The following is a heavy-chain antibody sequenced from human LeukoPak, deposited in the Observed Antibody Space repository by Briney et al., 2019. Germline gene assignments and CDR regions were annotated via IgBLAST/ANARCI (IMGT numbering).Heavy chain of an antibody. CDR1: GYSFTSYG. V-gene: IGHV1-18*01. Sequence: ASVKVSCKASGYSFTSYGISWVRQAPGQGLEWMGWISAHNGNTKYAQEVQGRVTMTTDTSTSTAYMELSRLRSDDTAVYYCARSLPSWPASMYYFDYWGQGTLVTVSS. J-gene: IGHJ4*02. CDR2: ISAHNGNT. CDR3: ARSLPSWPASMYYFDY. D-gene: IGHD2-2*01.